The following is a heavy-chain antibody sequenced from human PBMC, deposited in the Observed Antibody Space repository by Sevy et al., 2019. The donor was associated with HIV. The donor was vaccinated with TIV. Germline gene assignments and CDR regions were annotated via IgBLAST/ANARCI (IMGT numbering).Heavy chain of an antibody. CDR3: ATCGSQPLLPRGIFNYYAMDV. CDR1: GSILTELS. D-gene: IGHD3-3*01. Sequence: ASVKVSCKLSGSILTELSMHWVRQAPGKGLDWMGGFDPEHGETIYAHNFQGRVTMTGDTSTDTAYMDLSSLRSEATAVYYCATCGSQPLLPRGIFNYYAMDVWGQGTTVTVSS. CDR2: FDPEHGET. J-gene: IGHJ6*02. V-gene: IGHV1-24*01.